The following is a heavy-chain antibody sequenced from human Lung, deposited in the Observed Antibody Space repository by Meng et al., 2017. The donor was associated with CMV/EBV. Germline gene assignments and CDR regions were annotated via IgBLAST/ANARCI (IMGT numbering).Heavy chain of an antibody. J-gene: IGHJ6*02. D-gene: IGHD3-10*01. CDR3: ARDGTMVRGVYDYYYGMDV. Sequence: SDILSFXCPLPGGPISTSSYYWCSIRQPPGRGLAWIGTIYYSGSTYYNPSLTSRVTISLDTSKNQFSLKLSSVTAADTAVYYCARDGTMVRGVYDYYYGMDVWGQGTTVTVSS. CDR2: IYYSGST. V-gene: IGHV4-39*07. CDR1: GGPISTSSYY.